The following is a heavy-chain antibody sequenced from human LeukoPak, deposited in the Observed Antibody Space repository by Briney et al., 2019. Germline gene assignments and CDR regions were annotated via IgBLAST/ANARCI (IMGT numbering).Heavy chain of an antibody. CDR3: ARGLGSVWNAFDI. J-gene: IGHJ3*02. D-gene: IGHD3-16*01. CDR2: ISGYNGNT. CDR1: GYTFTTYN. Sequence: ASVKVSFKASGYTFTTYNINWVRQAPGQGLEWMGWISGYNGNTNYAQKLQGRVTMTTDTSTSTAYMELRSLKSDDTAVYYCARGLGSVWNAFDIWGQGTMVTVSS. V-gene: IGHV1-18*01.